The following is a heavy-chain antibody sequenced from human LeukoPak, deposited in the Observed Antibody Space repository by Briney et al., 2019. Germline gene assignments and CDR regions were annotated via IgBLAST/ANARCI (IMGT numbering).Heavy chain of an antibody. CDR2: ISGDGGST. Sequence: GGSLRLSCAASGFTFDDYAMHWVRQAPGKGLEWVSLISGDGGSTYYADSVKGRFTISRDNSKNSLYLQMNSLRTEDTALYYCRKDSLYDFWSGYYTGIESGYYYGMDVWGQGTTVTVSS. V-gene: IGHV3-43*02. CDR1: GFTFDDYA. D-gene: IGHD3-3*01. J-gene: IGHJ6*02. CDR3: RKDSLYDFWSGYYTGIESGYYYGMDV.